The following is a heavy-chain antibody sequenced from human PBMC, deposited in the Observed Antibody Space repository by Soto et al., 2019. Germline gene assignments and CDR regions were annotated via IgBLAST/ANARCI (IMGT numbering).Heavy chain of an antibody. V-gene: IGHV1-3*01. CDR1: GYTFTSYA. Sequence: QVQLVQSGAEVKKPGASVKVSCKASGYTFTSYAMHWVRQTPGQRLEWMGWINAGNGNTKYSQKFQGRGTITRDTSASTANMELSSLRSEDTAVYYCARDPSSCWDYWGQGTLVTVSS. D-gene: IGHD6-19*01. J-gene: IGHJ4*02. CDR3: ARDPSSCWDY. CDR2: INAGNGNT.